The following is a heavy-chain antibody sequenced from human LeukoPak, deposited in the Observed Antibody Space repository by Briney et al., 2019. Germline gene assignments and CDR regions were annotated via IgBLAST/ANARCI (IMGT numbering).Heavy chain of an antibody. CDR3: AKILADSERDTDDY. CDR2: ISGSGGST. Sequence: PGGTLRLSCAASGFTFSSYGMSWVRQAPGKGLEWVSAISGSGGSTYYADSVKGRFTISRDNSKNTLYLQMNSLRAEDTAVYYCAKILADSERDTDDYWGQGTLVTVSS. J-gene: IGHJ4*02. V-gene: IGHV3-23*01. D-gene: IGHD5-18*01. CDR1: GFTFSSYG.